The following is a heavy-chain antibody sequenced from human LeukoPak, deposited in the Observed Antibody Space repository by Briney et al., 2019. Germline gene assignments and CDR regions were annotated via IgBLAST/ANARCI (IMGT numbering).Heavy chain of an antibody. D-gene: IGHD2-2*02. Sequence: ASVKVSCKASGYTFTSYGISWVRQAPGQGLEWMGWISAYNGNTNYAQKLHGRVTMTTDTSTSTAYMELRSLRSDDTAVYYCARDRATPDWFDPWGQGTLVTVSS. V-gene: IGHV1-18*01. CDR1: GYTFTSYG. J-gene: IGHJ5*02. CDR3: ARDRATPDWFDP. CDR2: ISAYNGNT.